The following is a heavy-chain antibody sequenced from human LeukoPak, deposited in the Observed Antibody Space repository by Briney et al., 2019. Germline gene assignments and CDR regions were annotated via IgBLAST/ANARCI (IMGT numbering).Heavy chain of an antibody. CDR2: IYHTGST. D-gene: IGHD6-13*01. V-gene: IGHV4-38-2*02. Sequence: SETLSLTCTVSGYSITSGYYWGWIRPPPGKGLEWIGSIYHTGSTYYNPSLKSRVTISVDTSKNQLSLKLSSVTAADTAVYYCASQTPRIAAAGNWFDPWGQGTLVTVSS. J-gene: IGHJ5*02. CDR1: GYSITSGYY. CDR3: ASQTPRIAAAGNWFDP.